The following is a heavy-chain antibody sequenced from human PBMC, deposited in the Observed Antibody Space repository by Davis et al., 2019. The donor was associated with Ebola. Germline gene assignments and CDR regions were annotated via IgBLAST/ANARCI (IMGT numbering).Heavy chain of an antibody. CDR1: GFTFDHYA. CDR2: MYSGGTT. Sequence: GESLKISCAASGFTFDHYAMHWVRQAPGKGLQWVSIMYSGGTTYYADSVKGRFTISRDSSKNTVYLQMNNLRAEDTAVYYCARGDFYYGVDVWGQGTTVTVSS. V-gene: IGHV3-23*05. CDR3: ARGDFYYGVDV. J-gene: IGHJ6*02.